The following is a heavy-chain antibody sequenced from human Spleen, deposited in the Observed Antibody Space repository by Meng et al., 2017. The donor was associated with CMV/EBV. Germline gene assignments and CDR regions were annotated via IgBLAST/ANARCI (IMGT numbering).Heavy chain of an antibody. CDR1: GFTFSSYA. J-gene: IGHJ6*02. Sequence: GESLKISCAASGFTFSSYAMSWVRQAPGKGLEWVSAISGSGGTIYYADSVKGRFTISRDNSKNTLYLQMNSLRAEDTAVYYCARDRLYCSSTSCYGGMYYYYGMDVWGQGTTVTVSS. D-gene: IGHD2-2*01. CDR2: ISGSGGTI. V-gene: IGHV3-23*01. CDR3: ARDRLYCSSTSCYGGMYYYYGMDV.